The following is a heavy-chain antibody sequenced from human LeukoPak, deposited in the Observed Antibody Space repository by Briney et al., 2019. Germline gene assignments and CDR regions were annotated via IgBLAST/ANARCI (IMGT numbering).Heavy chain of an antibody. V-gene: IGHV3-30*18. CDR3: VKDRGSTWATIYFDY. CDR1: GFRFSSYG. D-gene: IGHD6-13*01. CDR2: VANDGRDK. J-gene: IGHJ4*02. Sequence: GGSLRLSCAVSGFRFSSYGMHWVRQPPGKGLEWVAVVANDGRDKKYADSVRGRFTISRENSKNTLYLQMNSLRAEDTAVYYCVKDRGSTWATIYFDYWGQGTLVTVSS.